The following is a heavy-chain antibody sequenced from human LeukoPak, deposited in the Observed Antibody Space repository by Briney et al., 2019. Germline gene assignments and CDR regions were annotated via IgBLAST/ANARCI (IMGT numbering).Heavy chain of an antibody. Sequence: GGSLRLSCAASGFNFSGYGMHWVRQAPGKGLEWVAIISYDGSDKNYVASVKGRFTISRDNAKNSLYLQMNSLRAEDTAVYYCAREVPGGSSWFDYWGQGTLVTVSS. V-gene: IGHV3-30*03. CDR1: GFNFSGYG. CDR3: AREVPGGSSWFDY. D-gene: IGHD6-13*01. CDR2: ISYDGSDK. J-gene: IGHJ4*02.